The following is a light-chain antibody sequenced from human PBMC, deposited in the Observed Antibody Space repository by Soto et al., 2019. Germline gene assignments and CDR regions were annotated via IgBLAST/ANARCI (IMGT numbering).Light chain of an antibody. CDR2: GAS. J-gene: IGKJ1*01. CDR3: QQYHLYWT. Sequence: DIQLTQSPSFLSASIGDRVTITCRASQRIATWLAWYQHQPGSAPKLLIYGASTLQSGVPSRFSGSGSGAEFTLTIDNLQPEDFATYYCQQYHLYWTFGPGTKVDNK. CDR1: QRIATW. V-gene: IGKV1-5*01.